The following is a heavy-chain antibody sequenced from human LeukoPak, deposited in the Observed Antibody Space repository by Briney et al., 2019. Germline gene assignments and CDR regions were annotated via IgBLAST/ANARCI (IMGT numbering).Heavy chain of an antibody. CDR1: GGSFSGYY. CDR2: INHSGST. V-gene: IGHV4-34*01. CDR3: ARGARTPSGYGSRTAGRANWFDP. Sequence: PSETLSLTCAVYGGSFSGYYWSWLRQPPGKGLEGIGEINHSGSTNYNPSLKSRVTISVDTSKNQFSLKLSSVAAADTAVYYCARGARTPSGYGSRTAGRANWFDPWGQGTLVTVSS. D-gene: IGHD5-12*01. J-gene: IGHJ5*02.